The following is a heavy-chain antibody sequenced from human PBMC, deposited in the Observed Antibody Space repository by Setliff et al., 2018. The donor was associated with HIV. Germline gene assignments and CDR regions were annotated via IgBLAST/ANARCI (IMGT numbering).Heavy chain of an antibody. Sequence: SVKVSCKASGGTFSSYAISWVRQAPGQGLEWMGGIIPILGIANYAQKFQGRVTITTDESTSTAYMELSSLRSEDTAVYYCAGRVRDCSGGSCYLDAFDIWGQGTMVT. J-gene: IGHJ3*02. V-gene: IGHV1-69*10. CDR3: AGRVRDCSGGSCYLDAFDI. D-gene: IGHD2-15*01. CDR1: GGTFSSYA. CDR2: IIPILGIA.